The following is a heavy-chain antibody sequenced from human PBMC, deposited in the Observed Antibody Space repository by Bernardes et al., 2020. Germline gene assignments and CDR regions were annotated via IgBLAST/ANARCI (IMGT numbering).Heavy chain of an antibody. V-gene: IGHV4-39*01. CDR2: IYYSGST. Sequence: SETLSLTCNVSGGSISSDSYYGGWIRQPPGKGLEWIGSIYYSGSTFYNPSLKTRVTISLDTSKNQFSLRVRSVTAADTALYYCVRMYCGADCYPDAWGQGSLVTVSS. CDR1: GGSISSDSYY. CDR3: VRMYCGADCYPDA. J-gene: IGHJ5*02. D-gene: IGHD2-21*01.